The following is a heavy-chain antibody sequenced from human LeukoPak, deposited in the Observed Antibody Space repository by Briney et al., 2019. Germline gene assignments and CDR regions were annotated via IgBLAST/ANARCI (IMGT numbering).Heavy chain of an antibody. CDR3: ARGTKIFGVVMVSYYMDV. V-gene: IGHV1-69*05. J-gene: IGHJ6*03. Sequence: ASVKVSCKASGGTFSSYAISWVRQAPGQGLEWMGGIIPIFGTANYAQKFQGRVTITTDESTSTAYMELSSLRSEDTAVYYCARGTKIFGVVMVSYYMDVWGKGTTVTVSS. CDR1: GGTFSSYA. CDR2: IIPIFGTA. D-gene: IGHD3-3*01.